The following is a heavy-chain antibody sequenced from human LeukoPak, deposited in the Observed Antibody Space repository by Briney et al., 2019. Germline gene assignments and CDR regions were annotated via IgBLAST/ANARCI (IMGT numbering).Heavy chain of an antibody. CDR1: GYTFTSYA. D-gene: IGHD1-26*01. J-gene: IGHJ4*02. V-gene: IGHV1-69*13. CDR2: IIPIFGTA. CDR3: ARGGSGSYQILFDY. Sequence: ASVKVSCKASGYTFTSYAISWVRQAPGQGLEWMGGIIPIFGTANYAQKFQGRVTITADESTSTAYMELSSLRSEDTAVYYCARGGSGSYQILFDYWGQGTLVTVSS.